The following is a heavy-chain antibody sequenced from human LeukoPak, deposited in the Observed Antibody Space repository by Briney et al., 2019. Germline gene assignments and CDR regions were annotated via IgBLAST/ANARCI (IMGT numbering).Heavy chain of an antibody. Sequence: PGRSLRLSCAASGFTFSSYAMHWVRQAPGQGLEWMGWINPNSGGTNYAQKFQGRVTMTRDTSISTAYMELSRLRSDDTAVYYCARDHVDYWGQGTLVTVSS. J-gene: IGHJ4*02. CDR3: ARDHVDY. CDR1: GFTFSSYA. V-gene: IGHV1-2*02. CDR2: INPNSGGT.